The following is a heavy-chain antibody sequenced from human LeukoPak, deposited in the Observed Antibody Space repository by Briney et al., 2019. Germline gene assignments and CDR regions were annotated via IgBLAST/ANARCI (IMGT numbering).Heavy chain of an antibody. V-gene: IGHV4-34*01. CDR2: INHSGST. Sequence: SETLSLTCAVYGGSFSGYYWSWIRQPPGKGLEWIGEINHSGSTNYNPSLKSRVTISVDTSKNQFSLKLSSVTAADTAVYYCARGGWGVYDILTGYPCFFDYWGQGTLVTVSS. D-gene: IGHD3-9*01. CDR1: GGSFSGYY. J-gene: IGHJ4*02. CDR3: ARGGWGVYDILTGYPCFFDY.